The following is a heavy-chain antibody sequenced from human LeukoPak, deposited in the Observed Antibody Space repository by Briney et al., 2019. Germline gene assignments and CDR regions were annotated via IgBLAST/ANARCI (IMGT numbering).Heavy chain of an antibody. CDR3: AKVDQATVYNYYYHGMDV. Sequence: GGSLRLSCAASGFTFSSYAMTWVRQAPGKGVEWVSGITGSGGSTYSADSVKGRFTISRDNSKSTLYLQMNSLRAEDTAVYYCAKVDQATVYNYYYHGMDVWGQGTTVTVSS. V-gene: IGHV3-23*01. CDR2: ITGSGGST. CDR1: GFTFSSYA. D-gene: IGHD4-17*01. J-gene: IGHJ6*02.